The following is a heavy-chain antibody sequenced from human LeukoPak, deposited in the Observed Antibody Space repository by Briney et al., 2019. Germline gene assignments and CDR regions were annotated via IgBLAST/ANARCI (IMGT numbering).Heavy chain of an antibody. V-gene: IGHV1-2*06. Sequence: ASVKVSCKASGYTFTGYYMHWVRQAPGQGLEWMGRINPNSGGTNYAQKFQGRVTTTRDTSISTAYMELSRLRSDDTAVYYCARADYYDSSGKLDWGQGTLVTVSS. CDR3: ARADYYDSSGKLD. J-gene: IGHJ4*02. D-gene: IGHD3-22*01. CDR2: INPNSGGT. CDR1: GYTFTGYY.